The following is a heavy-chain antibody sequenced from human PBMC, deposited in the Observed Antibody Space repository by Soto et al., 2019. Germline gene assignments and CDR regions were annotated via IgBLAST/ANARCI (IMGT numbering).Heavy chain of an antibody. D-gene: IGHD6-13*01. CDR1: GFTFSSFT. Sequence: PGGSLRLSCAASGFTFSSFTMNWVRQAPGKGLEWVSGIGASGDTTYYANYVKGRFTISRDNSKNTLYVQMNSLRAEDTAIYYCAKDRVGSTWPYYFDYWGQGILVTVSS. CDR3: AKDRVGSTWPYYFDY. J-gene: IGHJ4*02. CDR2: IGASGDTT. V-gene: IGHV3-23*01.